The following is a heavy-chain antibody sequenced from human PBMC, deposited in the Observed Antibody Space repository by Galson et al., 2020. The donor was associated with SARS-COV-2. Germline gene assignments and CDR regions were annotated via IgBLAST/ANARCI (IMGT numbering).Heavy chain of an antibody. Sequence: GESLKISCAASGFSFSDYGMHWVRQPPGRGLEWVAVIWYDGSNKYYADSVKGRFTISRDNSKNTLYLQMNSLRAEDTAVYYCARDQSTSVYYYYYYMDVWGKGTTVTISS. D-gene: IGHD2-2*01. V-gene: IGHV3-33*01. J-gene: IGHJ6*03. CDR1: GFSFSDYG. CDR3: ARDQSTSVYYYYYYMDV. CDR2: IWYDGSNK.